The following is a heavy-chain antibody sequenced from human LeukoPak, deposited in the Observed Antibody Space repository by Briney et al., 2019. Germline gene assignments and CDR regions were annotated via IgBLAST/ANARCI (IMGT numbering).Heavy chain of an antibody. D-gene: IGHD3-10*01. CDR3: ARNTYYYQSGTYLDY. CDR1: GGSISSGTYY. J-gene: IGHJ4*02. Sequence: SETLSLTCTVSGGSISSGTYYWSWIRQPAGKGLEWIGHIFTSGSTNYNPSLKSRVTISVDTSKNQFSLKLTAVTAADTAVYYCARNTYYYQSGTYLDYWGQGILVTVSS. V-gene: IGHV4-61*09. CDR2: IFTSGST.